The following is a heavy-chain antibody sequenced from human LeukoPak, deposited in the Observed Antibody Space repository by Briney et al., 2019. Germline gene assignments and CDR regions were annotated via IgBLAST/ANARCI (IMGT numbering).Heavy chain of an antibody. Sequence: PSETLSLTCTVSGGSISSSSYYWGWIRQPPGKGLEWIGSIYYSGSTYYNPSLKSQVTISVDTSKSQFSLKLSSVTAADTAVYYCARGRGYIDYWGQGTLVTVSS. CDR1: GGSISSSSYY. J-gene: IGHJ4*02. V-gene: IGHV4-39*01. D-gene: IGHD5-12*01. CDR3: ARGRGYIDY. CDR2: IYYSGST.